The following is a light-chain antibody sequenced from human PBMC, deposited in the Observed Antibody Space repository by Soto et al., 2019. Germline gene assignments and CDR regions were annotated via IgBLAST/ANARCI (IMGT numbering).Light chain of an antibody. V-gene: IGKV3-20*01. J-gene: IGKJ1*01. CDR3: QQYGTSRT. CDR2: GAS. Sequence: EIVLTQSPDTLSLSPGERATLSCRANETVSNHYLAWYQQKPGQAPSLLLYGASSRATGIPDRLSGSRSGTYITINISRLDPYGFAVYYCQQYGTSRTVGQGTKV. CDR1: ETVSNHY.